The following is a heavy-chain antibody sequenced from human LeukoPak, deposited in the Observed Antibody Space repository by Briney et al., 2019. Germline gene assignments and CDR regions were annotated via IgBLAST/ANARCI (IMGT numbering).Heavy chain of an antibody. V-gene: IGHV1-2*02. J-gene: IGHJ6*02. D-gene: IGHD2/OR15-2a*01. CDR1: GYTFTGYY. CDR3: ARENYFTRDGIDV. Sequence: ASVKVSCTASGYTFTGYYMHWVRQAPGQGLEWMGWINPNSGGTNYAQKFQGRVTMTRDTSISTAYMELSRLRSDDTAVYYCARENYFTRDGIDVWGLGTTVTVSS. CDR2: INPNSGGT.